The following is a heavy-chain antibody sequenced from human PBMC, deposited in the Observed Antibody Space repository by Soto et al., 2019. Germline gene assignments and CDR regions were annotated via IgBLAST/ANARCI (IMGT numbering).Heavy chain of an antibody. V-gene: IGHV3-49*03. Sequence: GASLRLSCTASGFTFGDYAMSWFRQAPGKGLEWVGFIRSKAYGGTTEYAASVKGRFTISRDDSKSIDYLQMNSLKTEDTAVYYCAFDMLTVSQNAFDIWGEGIMVTVPS. J-gene: IGHJ3*02. CDR1: GFTFGDYA. CDR3: AFDMLTVSQNAFDI. CDR2: IRSKAYGGTT. D-gene: IGHD3-9*01.